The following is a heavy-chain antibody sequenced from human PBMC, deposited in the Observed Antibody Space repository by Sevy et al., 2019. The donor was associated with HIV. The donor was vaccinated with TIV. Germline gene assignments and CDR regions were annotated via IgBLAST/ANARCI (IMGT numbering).Heavy chain of an antibody. V-gene: IGHV3-11*06. CDR1: GFTFSDYY. CDR2: VSSGSSYT. D-gene: IGHD4-17*01. CDR3: ARDRRNYGGQYFDY. J-gene: IGHJ4*02. Sequence: GGSLRLSCAASGFTFSDYYMSWIRQAPGKGPEWVSYVSSGSSYTNYADPVKGRFTISGDNAKNSLYLQLHSLGAGDTAIYYCARDRRNYGGQYFDYWGQGTPVTVSS.